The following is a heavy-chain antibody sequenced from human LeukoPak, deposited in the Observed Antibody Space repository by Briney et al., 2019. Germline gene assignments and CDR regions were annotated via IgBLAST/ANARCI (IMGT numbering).Heavy chain of an antibody. CDR3: ARNWNWDYYFDH. D-gene: IGHD1-7*01. CDR1: GFTFSSYE. Sequence: GGSLRLSCAASGFTFSSYEMNWVRQAPGKGLEWVSYISSSGNTVYYADSVKGRFTISRDNAKNSLYLQMNSLRAEDTAVYYCARNWNWDYYFDHWGQGTLVTVSS. J-gene: IGHJ4*02. CDR2: ISSSGNTV. V-gene: IGHV3-48*03.